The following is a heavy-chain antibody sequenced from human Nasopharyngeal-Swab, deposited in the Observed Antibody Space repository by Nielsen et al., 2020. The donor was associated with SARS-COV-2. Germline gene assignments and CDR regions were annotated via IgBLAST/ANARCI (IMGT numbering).Heavy chain of an antibody. CDR3: ARGRATMIVVVITPYYYYGMDV. CDR1: GYTLTELS. D-gene: IGHD3-22*01. V-gene: IGHV1-8*01. Sequence: ASVKVSCKVSGYTLTELSMHWVRQATGQGLEWMGWMNPNSGNTGYAQKFQGRVTMTRNTSISTAYMELSSLRSEDTAVYYCARGRATMIVVVITPYYYYGMDVWGQGTTVTVSS. CDR2: MNPNSGNT. J-gene: IGHJ6*02.